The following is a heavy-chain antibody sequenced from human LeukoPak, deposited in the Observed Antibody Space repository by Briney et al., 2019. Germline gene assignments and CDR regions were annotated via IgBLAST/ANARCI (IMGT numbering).Heavy chain of an antibody. CDR1: GCTFTSYY. D-gene: IGHD1-26*01. V-gene: IGHV1-46*01. CDR2: INPSGGKT. CDR3: ARGPRGWEVPIVY. J-gene: IGHJ4*02. Sequence: ASVKVSRKASGCTFTSYYMHWVRHGPGQGLEWMGIINPSGGKTNYAQTFQGRVTMTRDTSISTAYMELSRLRSDDTAVYYCARGPRGWEVPIVYWGQGTRVTVSS.